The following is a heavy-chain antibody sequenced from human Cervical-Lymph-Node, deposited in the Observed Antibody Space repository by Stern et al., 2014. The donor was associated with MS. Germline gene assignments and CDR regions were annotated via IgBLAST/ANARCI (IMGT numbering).Heavy chain of an antibody. CDR2: ISAYSGNT. J-gene: IGHJ5*02. D-gene: IGHD6-6*01. V-gene: IGHV1-18*01. Sequence: DQLVESGPEVKKPGASVNVSCKASGYTFSAYGISWVRQAPGQGLEWMGWISAYSGNTDYAQKFQGRVTTTTDTSTSTAYMELRSLRSDDTAVYYCAREPSQPRNWFDPWGQGTLVTVSS. CDR1: GYTFSAYG. CDR3: AREPSQPRNWFDP.